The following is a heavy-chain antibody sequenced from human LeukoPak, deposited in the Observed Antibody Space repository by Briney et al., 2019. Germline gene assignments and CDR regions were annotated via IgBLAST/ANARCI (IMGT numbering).Heavy chain of an antibody. CDR3: ARDCGGHCYSGFDY. CDR2: ISGSGSTI. J-gene: IGHJ4*02. Sequence: GGSLRLSCAASGFTFSDYYMAWIRQAPGKGLEYISHISGSGSTIHYGDSVKGRFTIFRDDARNSVYLQMTSLRAEDTATYFCARDCGGHCYSGFDYWGQGALVTVSS. V-gene: IGHV3-11*04. D-gene: IGHD2-21*02. CDR1: GFTFSDYY.